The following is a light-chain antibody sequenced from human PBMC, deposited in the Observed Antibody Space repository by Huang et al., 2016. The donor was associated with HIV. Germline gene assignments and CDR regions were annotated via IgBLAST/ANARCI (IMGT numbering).Light chain of an antibody. V-gene: IGKV1-39*01. Sequence: DIEMTQSPSSLSASVGDRVTISCRAGQNINTYLNWFPQKPGEAPKLLIYGASNLHRGVPLRFRGAGSGTYFTLTITSLQPEDFATYFCQQTFTAPPEDTFGQGTKLQI. CDR1: QNINTY. CDR2: GAS. J-gene: IGKJ2*01. CDR3: QQTFTAPPEDT.